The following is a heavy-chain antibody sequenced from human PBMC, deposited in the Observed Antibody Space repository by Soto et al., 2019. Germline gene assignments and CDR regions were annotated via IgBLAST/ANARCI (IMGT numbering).Heavy chain of an antibody. CDR3: ATVPGPAMAFLYLDH. D-gene: IGHD2-2*01. CDR2: IVPMFDIT. V-gene: IGHV1-69*01. CDR1: GGTFVGSA. J-gene: IGHJ4*02. Sequence: ASAPRSSTPSGGTFVGSAINLVLQATGQGLEWMGGIVPMFDITNYAQNFQGRVTITADESTSTAYMELSSLRSEDTAVYYCATVPGPAMAFLYLDHWGQGTLVTVS.